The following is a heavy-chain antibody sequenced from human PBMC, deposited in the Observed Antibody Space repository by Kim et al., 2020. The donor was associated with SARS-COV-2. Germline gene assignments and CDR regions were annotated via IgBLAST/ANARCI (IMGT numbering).Heavy chain of an antibody. CDR3: AKNFAPVGLRYCDY. D-gene: IGHD2-2*01. V-gene: IGHV3-23*01. CDR1: GFTFSSYA. J-gene: IGHJ4*02. Sequence: GGSLRLSCAASGFTFSSYAMSLVRQAPGKGLEWVSGIGGGVAGTYYADSMKGRFTISRDNSKNTLDLQMNSLRAEDTAVYYCAKNFAPVGLRYCDYWGQGTLVTVSS. CDR2: IGGGVAGT.